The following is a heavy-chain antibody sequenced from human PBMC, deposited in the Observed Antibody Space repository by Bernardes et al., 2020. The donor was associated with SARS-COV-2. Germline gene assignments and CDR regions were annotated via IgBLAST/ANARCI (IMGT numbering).Heavy chain of an antibody. CDR3: ARDRESVKTGFDY. CDR1: GYTFTMYT. Sequence: ASVKVSCKTSGYTFTMYTITWVRQAPGQGLEWMGWISTYNGDTKIAQKFQDRVSMTTDTSTNTAYMELRSLRADDTAVYYCARDRESVKTGFDYWGQGTQVTVSS. CDR2: ISTYNGDT. D-gene: IGHD1-1*01. V-gene: IGHV1-18*04. J-gene: IGHJ4*02.